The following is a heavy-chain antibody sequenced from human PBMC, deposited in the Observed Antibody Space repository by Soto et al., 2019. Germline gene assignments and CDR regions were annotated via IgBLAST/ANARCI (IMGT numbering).Heavy chain of an antibody. Sequence: SVKVSCKDSGGTFSSYAISWVRQAPGQGLEWMGGIIPIFGTANYAQKFQGRVTITADKSTSTAYMELSSLRSEDTAVYYCAREYPVEMATMAAAFDIWGQGTMVTVSS. CDR2: IIPIFGTA. J-gene: IGHJ3*02. V-gene: IGHV1-69*06. D-gene: IGHD5-12*01. CDR1: GGTFSSYA. CDR3: AREYPVEMATMAAAFDI.